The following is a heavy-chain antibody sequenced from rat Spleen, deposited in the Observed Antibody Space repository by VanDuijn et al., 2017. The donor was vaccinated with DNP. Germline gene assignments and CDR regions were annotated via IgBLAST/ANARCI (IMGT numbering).Heavy chain of an antibody. V-gene: IGHV5-7*01. Sequence: EVQLVESGGGLEQPGRALNLSCKASGFALSDYYMAWVRQTPKTGLEWVATISYDGYNIHYRDSVKGRFTISRDNAKSTLYFQMDSLRSEDTATYYCTRQGYSTYNALDAWGQGTSVTVSS. D-gene: IGHD1-2*01. CDR3: TRQGYSTYNALDA. CDR2: ISYDGYNI. J-gene: IGHJ4*01. CDR1: GFALSDYY.